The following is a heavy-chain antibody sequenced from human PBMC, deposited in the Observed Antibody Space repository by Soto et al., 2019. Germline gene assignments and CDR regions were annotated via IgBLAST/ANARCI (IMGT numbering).Heavy chain of an antibody. V-gene: IGHV1-69*19. CDR1: GATFTKYA. CDR2: IIPLFGST. J-gene: IGHJ6*02. CDR3: ARDETVIRGVIKRGGGLHL. D-gene: IGHD3-10*01. Sequence: QVQLEQSGAEVKMPGSSVTVSCKAYGATFTKYAFNWVRQAPGQGLEWMGGIIPLFGSTNYAERFQGRLTVTTNESTSTVFMELSSLTSDDTAIYYCARDETVIRGVIKRGGGLHLWGQGTTVIGSS.